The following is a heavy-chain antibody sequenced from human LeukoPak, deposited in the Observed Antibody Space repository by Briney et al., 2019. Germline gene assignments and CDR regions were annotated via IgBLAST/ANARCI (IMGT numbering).Heavy chain of an antibody. V-gene: IGHV4-39*02. J-gene: IGHJ4*02. CDR2: IYYSGST. D-gene: IGHD3-10*01. Sequence: SETLSLTCTVSGGSISSSSYYWGWIRQPPGKGLEWIGSIYYSGSTYYNPSLKSRVTISVDTSKNQFSLKLSSVTAADTAVYYCAREGVDGSGTHGVYWGQGTLVTVSS. CDR3: AREGVDGSGTHGVY. CDR1: GGSISSSSYY.